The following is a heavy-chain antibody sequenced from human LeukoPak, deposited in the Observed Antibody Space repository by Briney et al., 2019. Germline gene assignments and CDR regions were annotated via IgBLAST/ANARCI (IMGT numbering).Heavy chain of an antibody. CDR1: GFTFSNYG. CDR3: ARGREGYNYYYYYYMDV. J-gene: IGHJ6*03. V-gene: IGHV3-33*02. D-gene: IGHD5-24*01. Sequence: GRSLRLSCAGSGFTFSNYGMPWVRQAPGKGLEGLAIMWYDGSIKYYADSAKGRFTISRDNSKNTVFLQMNSLRAEDTAVYYCARGREGYNYYYYYYMDVWGKGTTVTVSS. CDR2: MWYDGSIK.